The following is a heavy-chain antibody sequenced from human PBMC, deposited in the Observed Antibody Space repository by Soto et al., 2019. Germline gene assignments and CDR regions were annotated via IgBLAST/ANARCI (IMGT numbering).Heavy chain of an antibody. CDR3: ERAGYCSGGTCFHGNCDY. Sequence: QVQLVQSGAEVKRPGASVKVSCKASGYTFTTYYMHWVRQAPGQGLEWLGIIKPNGGSTTYAQKFQGRVTMTRDTSTSIVYLELSSLRSEETAVYYCERAGYCSGGTCFHGNCDYWGQGTLVTVSA. CDR2: IKPNGGST. D-gene: IGHD2-15*01. J-gene: IGHJ4*02. CDR1: GYTFTTYY. V-gene: IGHV1-46*01.